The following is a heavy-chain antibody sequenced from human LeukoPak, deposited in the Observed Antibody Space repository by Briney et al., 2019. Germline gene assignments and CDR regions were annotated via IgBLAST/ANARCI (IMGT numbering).Heavy chain of an antibody. CDR1: GYTLTELS. D-gene: IGHD1-26*01. V-gene: IGHV1-24*01. CDR3: ATAGIVGATFPFDY. Sequence: ASVKVSCKVSGYTLTELSMHWVRQAPGKGLEWMGGFDPEDGETIYAQKFQGRVTMTEDTSTDTAYMELSSLRSEDTAVYYCATAGIVGATFPFDYWGQGTLVTVSS. CDR2: FDPEDGET. J-gene: IGHJ4*02.